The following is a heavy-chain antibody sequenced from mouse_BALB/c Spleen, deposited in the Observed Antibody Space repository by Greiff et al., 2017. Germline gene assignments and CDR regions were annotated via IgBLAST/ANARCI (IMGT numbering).Heavy chain of an antibody. CDR2: ISSGGSYT. J-gene: IGHJ1*01. CDR1: GFTFSSYA. CDR3: AKDYGRYWYFDV. V-gene: IGHV5-9-4*01. D-gene: IGHD1-2*01. Sequence: EVKLMESGGGLVKPGGSLKLSCAASGFTFSSYAMSWVRQSPEKRLEWVAEISSGGSYTYYPDTVTGRFTISRDNAKNTLYLEMSSLRSEDTAMYYCAKDYGRYWYFDVWGAGTTVTVSS.